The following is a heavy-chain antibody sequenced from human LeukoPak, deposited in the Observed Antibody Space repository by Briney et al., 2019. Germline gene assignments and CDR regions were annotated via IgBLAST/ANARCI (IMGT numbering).Heavy chain of an antibody. D-gene: IGHD6-13*01. CDR2: ISYDGSNK. Sequence: PGGSLRLSCAASGFTFSSYAMHWVRQAPGKGLEWVAVISYDGSNKYYADSVKGRFTISRDNSKNTLYLQMNSLRAEDTAVYYCARGFGSSFRYMDVWGKGTTVTVSS. CDR1: GFTFSSYA. J-gene: IGHJ6*03. CDR3: ARGFGSSFRYMDV. V-gene: IGHV3-30-3*01.